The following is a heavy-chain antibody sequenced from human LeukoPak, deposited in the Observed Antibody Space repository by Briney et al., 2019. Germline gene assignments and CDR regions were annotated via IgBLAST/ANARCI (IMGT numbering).Heavy chain of an antibody. CDR1: GFTFSSYW. CDR3: ARVPGFWSVYSQFDY. V-gene: IGHV3-74*01. Sequence: GGSLRLSCAASGFTFSSYWMHWVRQAPGKGLVWVSRINTDGSSTSYADSVKGRFTISRDNAKNTLYLQMNSLRAEDTAVYYCARVPGFWSVYSQFDYWGQGTLVTVSS. CDR2: INTDGSST. D-gene: IGHD3-3*01. J-gene: IGHJ4*02.